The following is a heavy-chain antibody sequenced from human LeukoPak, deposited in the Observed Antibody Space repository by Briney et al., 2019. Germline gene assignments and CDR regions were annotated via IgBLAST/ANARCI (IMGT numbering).Heavy chain of an antibody. V-gene: IGHV1-8*01. CDR3: TRGRAAGD. J-gene: IGHJ4*02. Sequence: ASVTVSCKASGYTFTNNDMNWVRQAPGQGIEWMGWVSPDSGDTGYAPNFRGRITMTTDTSINTAYMELTSLTSEDTAIYYCTRGRAAGDWGQGTLVTVSS. D-gene: IGHD6-19*01. CDR1: GYTFTNND. CDR2: VSPDSGDT.